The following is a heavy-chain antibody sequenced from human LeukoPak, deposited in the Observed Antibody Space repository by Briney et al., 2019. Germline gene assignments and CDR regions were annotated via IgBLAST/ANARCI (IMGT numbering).Heavy chain of an antibody. Sequence: GGSLRLSCAASGFTFTSYAMSWVRQAPGKGLMWVSQISPDGSQTFYADSVKGRFTISRDNAKNTLFLQMDSLRAEDTALYYCVRSLRSADFWGQGTLVTVSS. V-gene: IGHV3-74*01. CDR1: GFTFTSYA. CDR3: VRSLRSADF. CDR2: ISPDGSQT. J-gene: IGHJ4*02.